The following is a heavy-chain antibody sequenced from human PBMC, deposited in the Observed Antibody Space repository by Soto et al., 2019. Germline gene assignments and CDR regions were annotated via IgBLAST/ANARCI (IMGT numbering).Heavy chain of an antibody. CDR2: ISGSGGST. V-gene: IGHV3-23*01. Sequence: EVQLLESGGGLVQPGGSLRLSCAASGFTFSTYAMSWVRQAPGKGLEWVSAISGSGGSTYYADSVKGRFTISRDNSKNTLYPQMHSLRAEDTAVYYCAKNWDTTSSSSSHWGQGTLVTVSS. CDR1: GFTFSTYA. D-gene: IGHD6-6*01. J-gene: IGHJ4*02. CDR3: AKNWDTTSSSSSH.